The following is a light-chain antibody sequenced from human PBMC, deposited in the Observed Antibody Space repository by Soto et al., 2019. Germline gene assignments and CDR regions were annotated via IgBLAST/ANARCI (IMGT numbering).Light chain of an antibody. Sequence: IKITQYPATLPVPQGQRVTLSSRASHNIYSNVAWYQRRPGQAPSLLIYDTSYRATGIPARFSGSGSGTDFTLTISSLEPEYFAVYYCQQRSNSITFGRGTRLEIK. J-gene: IGKJ5*01. CDR1: HNIYSN. V-gene: IGKV3-11*01. CDR3: QQRSNSIT. CDR2: DTS.